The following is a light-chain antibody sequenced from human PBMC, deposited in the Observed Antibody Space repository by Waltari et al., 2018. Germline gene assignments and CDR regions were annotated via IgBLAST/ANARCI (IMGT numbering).Light chain of an antibody. J-gene: IGKJ2*01. Sequence: DIQSTHCPSTLSASVGDRDTISCRASQSVSDWLVWYQQKPGEAPKVLIYKVSSLENGVPPRFSGSGFGTEFNLTITSLQPDDFATYYCQHFFNYPYTFGQGTKLE. CDR3: QHFFNYPYT. CDR1: QSVSDW. V-gene: IGKV1-5*03. CDR2: KVS.